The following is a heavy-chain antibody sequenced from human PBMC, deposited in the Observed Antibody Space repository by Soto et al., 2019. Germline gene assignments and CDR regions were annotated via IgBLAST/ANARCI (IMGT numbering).Heavy chain of an antibody. CDR3: AKDYYPYSSSWYYYYGMDV. CDR1: GEANSGYL. J-gene: IGHJ6*02. D-gene: IGHD6-13*01. V-gene: IGHV1-69*06. Sequence: LNRYRKGAGEANSGYLSSCRIHKTEKGLEWMGGIIPILGTANYAQKFQGRVTITADKSTSTAYMELSSLRAEDTAVYYCAKDYYPYSSSWYYYYGMDVWGQGTTVTVSS. CDR2: IIPILGTA.